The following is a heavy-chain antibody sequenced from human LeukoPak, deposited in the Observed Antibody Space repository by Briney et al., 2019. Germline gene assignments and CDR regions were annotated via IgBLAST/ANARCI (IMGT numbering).Heavy chain of an antibody. Sequence: GGSLRLSCVASRFPFSSYWMTWVRQAPGKGLEWVANIKQDGSKKSYVDSVKGRFTISRDNAKNSLYLQMNSLRAEDTAIYYCTRVGYIDEGIDYWGQGTLVTVSS. CDR1: RFPFSSYW. CDR3: TRVGYIDEGIDY. V-gene: IGHV3-7*04. J-gene: IGHJ4*02. CDR2: IKQDGSKK. D-gene: IGHD5-24*01.